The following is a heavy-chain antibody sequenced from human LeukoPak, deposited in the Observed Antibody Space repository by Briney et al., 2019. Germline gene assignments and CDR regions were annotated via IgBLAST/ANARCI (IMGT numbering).Heavy chain of an antibody. Sequence: PSETLSLTCAVYGGSFSGYYWSWIREPPGKALEWIGEINHSGSTNYNPSLKSRVTISVDTSKNQFSLKLSSVTAADTAVYYCASRGYSGYEGYYYMDVWGKGTTVTISS. J-gene: IGHJ6*03. CDR2: INHSGST. CDR1: GGSFSGYY. CDR3: ASRGYSGYEGYYYMDV. V-gene: IGHV4-34*01. D-gene: IGHD5-12*01.